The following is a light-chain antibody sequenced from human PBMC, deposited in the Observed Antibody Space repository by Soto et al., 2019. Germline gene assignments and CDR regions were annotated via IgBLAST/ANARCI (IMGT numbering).Light chain of an antibody. CDR2: DAS. CDR3: QQYDNLPPLT. CDR1: QDISNY. J-gene: IGKJ4*01. V-gene: IGKV1-33*01. Sequence: DIQMTQSPSSLSASVGDRVTITCQASQDISNYLNWYQQKPGKAPKLLIYDASNLETGVPSRFSGSGSGTDFTFAISSLQPEDIATYYCQQYDNLPPLTVGGGIKVEIK.